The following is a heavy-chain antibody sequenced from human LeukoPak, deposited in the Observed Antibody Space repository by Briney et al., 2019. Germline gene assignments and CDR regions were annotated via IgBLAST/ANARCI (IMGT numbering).Heavy chain of an antibody. CDR1: GGSFSGYY. J-gene: IGHJ4*02. CDR2: INHSGST. CDR3: ARDNGHSSREFDY. Sequence: SETLSLTCAVYGGSFSGYYWSWIRQPPGKGLEWIGEINHSGSTNYNPSLKSRVTISVDTSKNQFSLKLSSVTAADTAVYYCARDNGHSSREFDYWGQGTLVTVSS. V-gene: IGHV4-34*01. D-gene: IGHD6-13*01.